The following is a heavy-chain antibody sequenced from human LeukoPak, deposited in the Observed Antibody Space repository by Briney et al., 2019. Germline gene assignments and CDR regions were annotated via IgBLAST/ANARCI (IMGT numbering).Heavy chain of an antibody. CDR2: IYYSGST. CDR1: GGSISSYY. CDR3: AKDSDSAGYYAFDI. V-gene: IGHV4-59*12. J-gene: IGHJ3*02. Sequence: SETLSLTCTVSGGSISSYYWSWIRQPPGKGLERIGYIYYSGSTNYNPSLKSRVTISVDTSKNQFSLKLSSVTAADTAVYYCAKDSDSAGYYAFDIWGQGTMVTVSS. D-gene: IGHD3-22*01.